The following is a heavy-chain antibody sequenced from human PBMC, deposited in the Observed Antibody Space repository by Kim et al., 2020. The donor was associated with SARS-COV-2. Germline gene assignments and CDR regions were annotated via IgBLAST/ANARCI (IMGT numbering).Heavy chain of an antibody. V-gene: IGHV1-69*02. J-gene: IGHJ4*02. D-gene: IGHD2-21*02. Sequence: GRVTITADKSTSTAYMELSSLRSEDTAVYYCARGPGTYCGGDCYPGVFDYWGQGTLVTVSS. CDR3: ARGPGTYCGGDCYPGVFDY.